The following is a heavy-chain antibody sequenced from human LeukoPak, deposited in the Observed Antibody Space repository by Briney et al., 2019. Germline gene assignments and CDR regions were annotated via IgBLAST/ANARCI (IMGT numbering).Heavy chain of an antibody. J-gene: IGHJ5*02. V-gene: IGHV1-18*01. CDR1: GYTFNSYD. D-gene: IGHD2-21*01. CDR3: ARGVINWNDV. CDR2: ISTYNGNT. Sequence: ASVKVSCKASGYTFNSYDISWVRQAPGQGLEWMGWISTYNGNTKYAQKLQGRVTMTTDTSTGTAYMELRSLRSDDTAVYYCARGVINWNDVWGQGTLVTVSS.